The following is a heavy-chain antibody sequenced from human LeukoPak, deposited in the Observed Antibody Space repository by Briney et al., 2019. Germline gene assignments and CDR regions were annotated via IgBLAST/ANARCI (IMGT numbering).Heavy chain of an antibody. CDR2: LYYNGST. Sequence: PSETLSLTCTVSGGSISSYYWSWIRQPPGKGLEWIGYLYYNGSTNYNPSLKSRVTISVDTSKNQFSLKLSSVAAADTAVYFCVLGDCSSTSCYVFDYWGQGTLVTVSS. V-gene: IGHV4-59*01. CDR1: GGSISSYY. CDR3: VLGDCSSTSCYVFDY. J-gene: IGHJ4*02. D-gene: IGHD2-2*01.